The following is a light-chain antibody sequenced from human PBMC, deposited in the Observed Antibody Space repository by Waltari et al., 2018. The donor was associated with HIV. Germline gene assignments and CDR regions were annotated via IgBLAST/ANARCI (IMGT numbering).Light chain of an antibody. V-gene: IGKV1-5*03. CDR2: KTS. J-gene: IGKJ2*01. CDR3: QQYNSDFYT. Sequence: DIRMTQSPSTLSVSIRDRVSITCRASQNVSKWLAWFQQKPGKAPKLLIHKTSSRNSGVPSRFSGSGSGTDFSLTINGLQSDDFATYYCQQYNSDFYTFGQGTELEIK. CDR1: QNVSKW.